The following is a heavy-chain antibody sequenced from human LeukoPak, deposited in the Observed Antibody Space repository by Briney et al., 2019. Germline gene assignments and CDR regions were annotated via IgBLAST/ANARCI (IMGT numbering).Heavy chain of an antibody. CDR1: GFTVSSNY. V-gene: IGHV3-53*01. D-gene: IGHD3-10*01. J-gene: IGHJ6*02. Sequence: GGSLRLSCAASGFTVSSNYMSWVRQAPGKGLEWVSVIYSGGSTYYADSVKGRFTISRDNSKNTLYLQMNSLRAEDTAVYYCARHTTAVLRGARGMDVWGQGSTVTVSS. CDR3: ARHTTAVLRGARGMDV. CDR2: IYSGGST.